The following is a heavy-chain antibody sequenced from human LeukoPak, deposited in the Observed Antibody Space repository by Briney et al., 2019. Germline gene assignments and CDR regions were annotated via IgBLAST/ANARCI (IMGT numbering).Heavy chain of an antibody. J-gene: IGHJ3*02. V-gene: IGHV3-13*01. CDR2: IGTACDT. D-gene: IGHD1-26*01. CDR3: ARASVGAIGYAFDI. Sequence: GGSLRLSCAASGFTFSSYDMHWVRQATGKGLEGVSAIGTACDTYYPGSVKGRFTISRENAKNSLYLKLNSLRAGDTAVSYCARASVGAIGYAFDIWGQGTTVTVSS. CDR1: GFTFSSYD.